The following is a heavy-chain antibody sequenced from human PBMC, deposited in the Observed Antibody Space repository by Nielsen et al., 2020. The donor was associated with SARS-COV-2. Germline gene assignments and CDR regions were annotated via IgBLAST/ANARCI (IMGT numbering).Heavy chain of an antibody. Sequence: SETLSLTCTVSGVSTSNNFWRWIRQPHGQGLAWIGSISYGGRPTYNPSLRSRVTISLGPSNGQLPLTVNSVTAADTAVYACARELSGTRIKASGRPSYYYYGMDVWGQGTLVTVSS. V-gene: IGHV4-59*01. CDR3: ARELSGTRIKASGRPSYYYYGMDV. CDR1: GVSTSNNF. CDR2: ISYGGRP. D-gene: IGHD6-13*01. J-gene: IGHJ6*02.